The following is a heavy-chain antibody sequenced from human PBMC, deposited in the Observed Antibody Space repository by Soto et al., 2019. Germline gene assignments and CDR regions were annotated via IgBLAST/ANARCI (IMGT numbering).Heavy chain of an antibody. D-gene: IGHD2-8*01. Sequence: EVQLVESGGGLVKPGGSLRLSCAASGFTFSNAWMSWVRQAPGKGLEWVGRIKSKTDCGTTDYAAPVKGRFTISRDDSKNTLYLQMNSLKTEDTAVYYCTTYYPQFDYWGQGTLVTVSS. CDR1: GFTFSNAW. CDR2: IKSKTDCGTT. CDR3: TTYYPQFDY. J-gene: IGHJ4*02. V-gene: IGHV3-15*01.